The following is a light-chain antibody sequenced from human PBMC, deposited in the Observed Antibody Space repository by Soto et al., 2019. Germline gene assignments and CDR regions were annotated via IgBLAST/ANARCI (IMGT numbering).Light chain of an antibody. CDR2: DAS. V-gene: IGKV1-39*01. CDR3: LQYSANYP. CDR1: LSISTY. J-gene: IGKJ2*01. Sequence: DIQMTQSPSSLSASVGDRVTITCRASLSISTYLNWYQQKPGTGPKLLIFDASSLQSGVPSRFSGSGSGTDFTLTISSLQPDDFATYYCLQYSANYPFGQGTKLELK.